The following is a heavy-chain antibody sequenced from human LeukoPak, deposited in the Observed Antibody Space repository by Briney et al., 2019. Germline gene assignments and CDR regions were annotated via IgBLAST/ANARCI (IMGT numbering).Heavy chain of an antibody. J-gene: IGHJ4*02. D-gene: IGHD4-17*01. V-gene: IGHV3-66*04. CDR2: IYSGGDT. Sequence: GGSLRLSCAASGFTVSNNYMNWVRQAPGKGLEWISLIYSGGDTFYADSVKGRFTISRDNSKNTLYLQMGSLRAEDMAVYYCARRRGDQEFYYFDNWGQGTLVTVSS. CDR1: GFTVSNNY. CDR3: ARRRGDQEFYYFDN.